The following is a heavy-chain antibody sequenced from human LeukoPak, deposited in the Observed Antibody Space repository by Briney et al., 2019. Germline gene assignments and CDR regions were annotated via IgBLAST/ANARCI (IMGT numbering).Heavy chain of an antibody. V-gene: IGHV3-21*01. CDR2: ISSSSSYI. CDR3: ARILVATIIEGYYFDY. J-gene: IGHJ4*02. D-gene: IGHD5-12*01. Sequence: GGSLRLSCAASGFTFSSYSMNWVRQAPGKGLEWVSSISSSSSYIYYADSVKGRFTISRDNAKNSLYLQMNSLRAEDTAVYYCARILVATIIEGYYFDYWGQGTLVTVSS. CDR1: GFTFSSYS.